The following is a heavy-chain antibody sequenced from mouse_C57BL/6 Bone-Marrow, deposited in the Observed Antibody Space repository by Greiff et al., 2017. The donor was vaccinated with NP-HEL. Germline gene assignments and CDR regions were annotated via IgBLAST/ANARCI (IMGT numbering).Heavy chain of an antibody. Sequence: EVQLMESGPGLVKPSQSLSLTCSVTGYSITSGYYWNWIRQFPGNKLEWMGYISYDGSNNYNPSLKNQISITRDTSKNQFFLKLNSVTTEYTATEYCARGSNSAWFAYWGKGTLVTVSA. J-gene: IGHJ3*01. V-gene: IGHV3-6*01. D-gene: IGHD2-5*01. CDR3: ARGSNSAWFAY. CDR2: ISYDGSN. CDR1: GYSITSGYY.